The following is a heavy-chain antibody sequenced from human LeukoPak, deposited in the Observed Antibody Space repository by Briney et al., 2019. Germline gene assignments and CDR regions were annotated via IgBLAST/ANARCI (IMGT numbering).Heavy chain of an antibody. CDR3: AKDIAYCGGDCHPDAFDI. D-gene: IGHD2-21*02. CDR1: GFTFSSYA. J-gene: IGHJ3*02. CDR2: ISGSGGST. Sequence: GGSLRLSCAASGFTFSSYAMSWVRQAPGKGLEWVSGISGSGGSTYYADSEKGRFTISRDNSKNTLFLQMNSLRAEDTAVYYCAKDIAYCGGDCHPDAFDIWGQGTMVTVSS. V-gene: IGHV3-23*01.